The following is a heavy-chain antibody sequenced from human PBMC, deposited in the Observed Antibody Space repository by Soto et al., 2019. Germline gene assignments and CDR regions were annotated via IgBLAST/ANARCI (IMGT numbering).Heavy chain of an antibody. CDR1: GFTFSSYG. CDR3: ARMKWELLRHYNYYYGMDV. CDR2: IWYDGSNK. D-gene: IGHD1-26*01. J-gene: IGHJ6*02. V-gene: IGHV3-33*01. Sequence: QVQLVESGGGVVQPGRSLRLSCAASGFTFSSYGMHWVRQAPGKGLEWVAVIWYDGSNKYYADSVKGRFTISRDNSKNTLYLQMNSLRAEDTAVYYCARMKWELLRHYNYYYGMDVWGQGTTVTVSS.